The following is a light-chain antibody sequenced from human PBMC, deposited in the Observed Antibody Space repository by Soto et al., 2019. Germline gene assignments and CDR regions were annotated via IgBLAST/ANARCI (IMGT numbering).Light chain of an antibody. CDR1: SSNIGAGFD. V-gene: IGLV1-40*01. CDR2: DNS. J-gene: IGLJ2*01. CDR3: QSYDSSLSAVV. Sequence: QSVLTQPPSVSGAPGQRVTISCTGSSSNIGAGFDVYWYQHLPGTAPKLLIYDNSNRPSGVPDRFSGSKSGTSASLAITGLQAEDEADYYFQSYDSSLSAVVFGGVTKLTVL.